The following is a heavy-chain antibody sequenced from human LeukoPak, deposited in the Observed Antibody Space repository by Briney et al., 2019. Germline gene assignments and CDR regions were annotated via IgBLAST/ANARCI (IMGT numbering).Heavy chain of an antibody. J-gene: IGHJ4*02. Sequence: SVKVSCKASGGTFSSYAISWVRQAPGQGLEWMGRIIPIFGTANYAQKFQGRVTITTDESTSTAYMELSSLRSEDTAVYYCARDLGIAAAEYYFDYWGQGTLVSVSS. V-gene: IGHV1-69*05. CDR1: GGTFSSYA. CDR2: IIPIFGTA. D-gene: IGHD6-13*01. CDR3: ARDLGIAAAEYYFDY.